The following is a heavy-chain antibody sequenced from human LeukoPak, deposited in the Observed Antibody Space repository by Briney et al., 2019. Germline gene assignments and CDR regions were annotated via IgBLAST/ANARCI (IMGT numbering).Heavy chain of an antibody. CDR1: GFTFTNAW. J-gene: IGHJ4*02. V-gene: IGHV3-15*01. CDR3: TTVAIWGVFRGVFDS. CDR2: IKSKTDGGTT. D-gene: IGHD3-10*01. Sequence: RAGGSLRLSCAASGFTFTNAWMSWVRQAPGKGLEWVGRIKSKTDGGTTNYAAPVKGRFTISRDDSKNTLYLQMNSLKTEDTAVYYCTTVAIWGVFRGVFDSWGRGTLVTVSS.